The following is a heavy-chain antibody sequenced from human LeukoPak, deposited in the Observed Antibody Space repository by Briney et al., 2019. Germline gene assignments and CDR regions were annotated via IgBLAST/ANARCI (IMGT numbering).Heavy chain of an antibody. J-gene: IGHJ4*02. D-gene: IGHD3-10*01. V-gene: IGHV1-8*01. Sequence: ASVKVSCKASGYTFTSYDINWVRQATGRGLEWMGWMNPNSGNTGYAQKFQGRVTMTRNTSISTAYMELSSLRSEDTAVYYCARTAMVRGVITHWGQGTLVTVSS. CDR2: MNPNSGNT. CDR3: ARTAMVRGVITH. CDR1: GYTFTSYD.